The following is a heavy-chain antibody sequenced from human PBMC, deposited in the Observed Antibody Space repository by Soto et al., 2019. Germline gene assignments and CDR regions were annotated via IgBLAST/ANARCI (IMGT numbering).Heavy chain of an antibody. D-gene: IGHD2-21*02. CDR3: ARDLWGYCGTDCYPLDV. V-gene: IGHV4-34*01. CDR1: GGSFSGSY. CDR2: INHSGNS. J-gene: IGHJ6*02. Sequence: PSETLSLTCAIYGGSFSGSYWSWIRQPPGKGLEWIGNINHSGNSNYNPSLKSRVTISVDTSKNQFSLKLNSVTAADTAVYYCARDLWGYCGTDCYPLDVWGQGTTVTVSS.